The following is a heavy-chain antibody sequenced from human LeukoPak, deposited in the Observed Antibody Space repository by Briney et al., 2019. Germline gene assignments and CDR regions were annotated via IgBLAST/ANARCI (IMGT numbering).Heavy chain of an antibody. D-gene: IGHD1-14*01. CDR2: IIPIFGTA. CDR1: GGTFSSYA. V-gene: IGHV1-69*06. Sequence: SVKVSCKASGGTFSSYAISWVRQAPGQGLEWMGGIIPIFGTANYAQKFQGRVTITADKSTSTAYMELSSLRSEDTAVYYCARSDEPLYYFYYWGQGTLVTVSS. J-gene: IGHJ4*02. CDR3: ARSDEPLYYFYY.